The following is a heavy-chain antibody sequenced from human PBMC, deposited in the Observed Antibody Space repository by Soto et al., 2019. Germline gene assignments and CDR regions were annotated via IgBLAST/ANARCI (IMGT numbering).Heavy chain of an antibody. CDR3: ASLIAAAGSVAFDI. CDR1: GGSISSSSYY. J-gene: IGHJ3*02. Sequence: SETLSLTCTVSGGSISSSSYYWGWIRQPPGKGLEWIGSIYYSGSTYYNPSLKSRVTVSVDTSKNQFSLKLSSVTAADTAVYYCASLIAAAGSVAFDIWGQGTMVTVSS. V-gene: IGHV4-39*07. D-gene: IGHD6-13*01. CDR2: IYYSGST.